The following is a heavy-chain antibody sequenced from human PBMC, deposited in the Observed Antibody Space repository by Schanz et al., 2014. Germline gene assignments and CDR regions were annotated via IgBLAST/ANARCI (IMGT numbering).Heavy chain of an antibody. D-gene: IGHD5-12*01. CDR1: GGSIRSYF. V-gene: IGHV4-59*08. J-gene: IGHJ5*02. CDR3: ARGGSVATIAPYTWFDP. Sequence: QVQLQESGPGLLKPSETLSLTCTVSGGSIRSYFWSWIRQPPGKGLEWIGYIYYSGSSDYNPSLKSRVTKSVATPKSQFSLKLNSVTAADTAVYYCARGGSVATIAPYTWFDPWGQGTLVTVSS. CDR2: IYYSGSS.